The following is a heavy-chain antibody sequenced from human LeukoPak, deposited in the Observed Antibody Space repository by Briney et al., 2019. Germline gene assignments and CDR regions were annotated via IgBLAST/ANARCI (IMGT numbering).Heavy chain of an antibody. J-gene: IGHJ4*02. V-gene: IGHV3-11*04. CDR1: GFTCSDYY. CDR2: ISSSGSTI. Sequence: GGSLRLXCAASGFTCSDYYMSWIRLAPGKGLESVSYISSSGSTIYYADSVKGRFTISRDNAKNSLYLQMNSLRAEDTAVYYCARAPPYGGNSVVAYWGQGTLVTVSS. CDR3: ARAPPYGGNSVVAY. D-gene: IGHD4-23*01.